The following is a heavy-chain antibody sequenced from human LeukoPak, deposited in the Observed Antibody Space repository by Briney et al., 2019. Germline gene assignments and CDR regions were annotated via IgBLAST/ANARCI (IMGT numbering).Heavy chain of an antibody. CDR1: GFTFSSYE. Sequence: GGSLRLSCAASGFTFSSYEMNWVRQAPGKGLEWVSYISSSGSTIYYADSVKGRFTISRDNAKNSLYLQMISLRAEDTAFYYCASSRTKRGYSFGYGYWGQGTLVTVSS. CDR2: ISSSGSTI. J-gene: IGHJ4*02. V-gene: IGHV3-48*03. CDR3: ASSRTKRGYSFGYGY. D-gene: IGHD5-18*01.